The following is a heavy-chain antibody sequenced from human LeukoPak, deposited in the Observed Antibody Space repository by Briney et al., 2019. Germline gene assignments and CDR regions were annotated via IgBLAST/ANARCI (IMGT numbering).Heavy chain of an antibody. CDR2: ITDSGGDT. V-gene: IGHV3-23*01. D-gene: IGHD3-10*01. CDR1: GFTFSNYA. CDR3: AKGSAASRPYYFDY. J-gene: IGHJ4*02. Sequence: GGSLRLSRAASGFTFSNYAMSWVRQAPGRGLEWFSAITDSGGDTYYADSVKARFTISRDNSKNTLYLQMNGPRAEDTAVYYCAKGSAASRPYYFDYWGQGTLVTVSS.